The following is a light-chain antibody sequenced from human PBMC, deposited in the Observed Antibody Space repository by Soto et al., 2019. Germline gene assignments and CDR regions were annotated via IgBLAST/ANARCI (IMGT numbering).Light chain of an antibody. CDR1: QSVSSN. CDR2: GAS. CDR3: QQRSNWRKT. V-gene: IGKV3-15*01. Sequence: EIVMTQSPATLSVSPGERATLSCRASQSVSSNLAWYQQKPGQAPRLLMYGASTRATGIQARFSGSGSGTDFTLTISSLEPEDFAVYYCQQRSNWRKTVGQGTKVDI. J-gene: IGKJ1*01.